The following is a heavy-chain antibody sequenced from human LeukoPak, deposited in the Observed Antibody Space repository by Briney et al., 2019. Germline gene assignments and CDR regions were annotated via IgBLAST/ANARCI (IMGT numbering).Heavy chain of an antibody. J-gene: IGHJ4*02. D-gene: IGHD3-16*01. Sequence: PGRSLRLSCAASGFTFSRYGMQWGRQAPGKGLEWVAVISYDGTNKFYADSVKGRFTLSRDNSKNTLYLEMNSLRADDAAVYYCAKDQMIRWGSPLDDYWGQGTLVTVSS. CDR2: ISYDGTNK. CDR3: AKDQMIRWGSPLDDY. V-gene: IGHV3-30*18. CDR1: GFTFSRYG.